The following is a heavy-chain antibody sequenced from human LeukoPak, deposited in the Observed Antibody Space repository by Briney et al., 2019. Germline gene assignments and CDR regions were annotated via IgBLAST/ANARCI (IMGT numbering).Heavy chain of an antibody. Sequence: ETLSRTCSVSGGSISSLYWSWVRQAPGKGLEWVSAISGSGGSTYYADSVKGRFTISRDNSKNTLYLQMNSLRAEDTAVYYCASTFIAVAGSEPDYWGQGTLVTVSS. V-gene: IGHV3-23*01. CDR2: ISGSGGST. D-gene: IGHD6-19*01. CDR1: GGSISSLY. CDR3: ASTFIAVAGSEPDY. J-gene: IGHJ4*02.